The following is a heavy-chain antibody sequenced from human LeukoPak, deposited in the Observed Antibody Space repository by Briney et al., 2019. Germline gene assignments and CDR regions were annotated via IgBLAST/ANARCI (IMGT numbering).Heavy chain of an antibody. Sequence: GGSLRLSCAASGFTFSDYYMSWIRQAPGKGLEWVSYISSSGSTIYYADSVKGRFTISRDNAKNSLYPQMNSLRAEDTAVYYCARSREHIVVVPAAMSYYYGMDVWGQGTTVTVSS. CDR2: ISSSGSTI. D-gene: IGHD2-2*01. J-gene: IGHJ6*02. CDR1: GFTFSDYY. CDR3: ARSREHIVVVPAAMSYYYGMDV. V-gene: IGHV3-11*01.